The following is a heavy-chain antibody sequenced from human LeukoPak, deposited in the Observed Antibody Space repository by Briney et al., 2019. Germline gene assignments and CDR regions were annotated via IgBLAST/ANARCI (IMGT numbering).Heavy chain of an antibody. CDR2: IYYSGST. Sequence: SEALSLTCTVSGGSISSYYWSWIRQPPGKGLEWIGYIYYSGSTNYNPSLKSRVTISVDTSKNQFSLKLSSVTAADTAVYYCARGGQKRAAAGNRAFDIWGQGTMVTVSS. J-gene: IGHJ3*02. CDR3: ARGGQKRAAAGNRAFDI. D-gene: IGHD6-13*01. CDR1: GGSISSYY. V-gene: IGHV4-59*01.